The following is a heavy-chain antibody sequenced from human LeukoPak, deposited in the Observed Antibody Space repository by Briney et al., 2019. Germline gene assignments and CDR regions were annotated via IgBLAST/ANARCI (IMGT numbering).Heavy chain of an antibody. Sequence: ASVKVSCKASGGTFSSYAISWVRQAPGQGLAWMGGIIPIFGTANYAQKFQGRVTITADKSTSTAYMELSSLRSEDTAVYYCAREREIVYGDYVSSSLFDYWGQGTLVTVSS. CDR2: IIPIFGTA. CDR1: GGTFSSYA. J-gene: IGHJ4*02. D-gene: IGHD4-17*01. V-gene: IGHV1-69*06. CDR3: AREREIVYGDYVSSSLFDY.